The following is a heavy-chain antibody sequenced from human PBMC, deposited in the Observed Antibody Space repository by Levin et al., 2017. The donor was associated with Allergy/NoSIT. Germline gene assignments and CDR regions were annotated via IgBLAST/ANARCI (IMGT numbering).Heavy chain of an antibody. V-gene: IGHV3-23*01. J-gene: IGHJ4*02. D-gene: IGHD5-18*01. CDR1: GFTFSNYP. Sequence: PSGGSLRLSCAASGFTFSNYPMTWVRQAPGKGLEWVSAISGGGGATYYADSVKGRFTISRDNSKNTLFLQMNSLRAEDTAIYYCVRGWIQVWSDFDYWGQGTLVTVSS. CDR3: VRGWIQVWSDFDY. CDR2: ISGGGGAT.